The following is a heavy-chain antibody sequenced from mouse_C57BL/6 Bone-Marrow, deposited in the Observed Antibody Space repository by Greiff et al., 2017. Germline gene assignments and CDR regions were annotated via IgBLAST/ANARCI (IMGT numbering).Heavy chain of an antibody. CDR1: GFTFSDYG. D-gene: IGHD1-1*01. V-gene: IGHV5-17*01. J-gene: IGHJ4*01. CDR3: ARSGSPYYYAMDY. Sequence: DVHLVESGGGLVKPGGSLKLSCAASGFTFSDYGMHWVRQAPEKGLEWVAYISSGSSTIYYADTVKGRFTISRDNAKNTLFLQMTSLRSEDTAMYYCARSGSPYYYAMDYWGQGTSVTVSS. CDR2: ISSGSSTI.